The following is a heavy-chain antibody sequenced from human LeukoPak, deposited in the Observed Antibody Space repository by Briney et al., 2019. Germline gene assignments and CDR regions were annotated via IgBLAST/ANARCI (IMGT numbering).Heavy chain of an antibody. V-gene: IGHV4-34*01. CDR1: GGSFSAYY. J-gene: IGHJ4*02. D-gene: IGHD6-13*01. CDR3: AREGIAAAGKAAY. CDR2: INHSGST. Sequence: PSETLSLTCAVYGGSFSAYYWSWIRQPPGKGLEWIGEINHSGSTNYNPSLKSRVTISVDTSKNQFSLKLSSVTAADTAVYYCAREGIAAAGKAAYWGQGTLVTVSS.